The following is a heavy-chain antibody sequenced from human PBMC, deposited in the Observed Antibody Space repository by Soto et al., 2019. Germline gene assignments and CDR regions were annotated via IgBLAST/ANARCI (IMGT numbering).Heavy chain of an antibody. J-gene: IGHJ4*02. CDR3: ARDLRGSPDY. Sequence: EGQLVESGGGLVQPGGSLRLSCAASGFTFSTYWMNWVRQAPGKGLAWVSLINPDGSTTTYADSVNGRFTISRDNAKNTVYLQLTSLRVEDTAVYYCARDLRGSPDYWGQGTLVTVSS. CDR2: INPDGSTT. CDR1: GFTFSTYW. V-gene: IGHV3-74*01. D-gene: IGHD1-26*01.